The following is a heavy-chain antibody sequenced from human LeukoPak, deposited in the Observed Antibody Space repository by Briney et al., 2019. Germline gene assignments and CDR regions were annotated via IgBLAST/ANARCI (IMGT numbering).Heavy chain of an antibody. CDR2: IYRGGTT. J-gene: IGHJ4*02. V-gene: IGHV3-53*01. CDR1: GIIVSSNY. D-gene: IGHD3-10*01. Sequence: PGGSLRLSCAASGIIVSSNYMSWVRQAPGKGLEWVSIIYRGGTTYYADSVKGRFTSSRDTSKNTIYLQMNSLRAEDTAVYYCARDYGSGSYWVGNDYWGQGTLVTVSS. CDR3: ARDYGSGSYWVGNDY.